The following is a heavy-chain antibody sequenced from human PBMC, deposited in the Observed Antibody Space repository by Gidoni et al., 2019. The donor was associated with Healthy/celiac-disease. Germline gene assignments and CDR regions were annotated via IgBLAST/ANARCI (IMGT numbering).Heavy chain of an antibody. CDR3: ARAPNGGVNDAFDI. V-gene: IGHV1-46*01. J-gene: IGHJ3*02. CDR2: INPSGGST. Sequence: INPSGGSTSYAQKFQGRVTMTRDTSTSTVYMELSSLRSEDTAVYYCARAPNGGVNDAFDIWGQGTMVTVSS. D-gene: IGHD3-16*01.